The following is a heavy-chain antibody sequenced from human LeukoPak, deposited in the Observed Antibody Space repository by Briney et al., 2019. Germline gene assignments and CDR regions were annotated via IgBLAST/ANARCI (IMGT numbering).Heavy chain of an antibody. Sequence: GGSLRLSCAASGFTFSSYGMHWVRQAPGKELEWVAFIRYDGSNKYYADSVKGRFTISRDNSKNTLYLQMNSLRAEDTAVYYCAKAHCSSTSCYIGFDYWGQGTLVTVSS. D-gene: IGHD2-2*02. CDR3: AKAHCSSTSCYIGFDY. J-gene: IGHJ4*02. CDR2: IRYDGSNK. V-gene: IGHV3-30*02. CDR1: GFTFSSYG.